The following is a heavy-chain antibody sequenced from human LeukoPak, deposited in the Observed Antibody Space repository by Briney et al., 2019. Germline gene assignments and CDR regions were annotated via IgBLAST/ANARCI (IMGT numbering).Heavy chain of an antibody. J-gene: IGHJ4*02. D-gene: IGHD3-3*01. V-gene: IGHV3-66*01. CDR1: GFTVSNNY. Sequence: PGGSLRLSCAASGFTVSNNYMNWVRQAPGKGLEWVSIIYSGGSTNYADSVKGRFTISRDNAKNSLYLQMNSLRAEDTAVYYCARDLYYDFWSGYYNYWGQGTLVTVSS. CDR3: ARDLYYDFWSGYYNY. CDR2: IYSGGST.